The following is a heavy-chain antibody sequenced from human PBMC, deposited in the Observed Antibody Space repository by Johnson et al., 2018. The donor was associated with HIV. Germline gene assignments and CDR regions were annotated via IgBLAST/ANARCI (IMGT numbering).Heavy chain of an antibody. CDR3: AKGNYYDSSGYYGSTHAFDI. V-gene: IGHV3-9*01. J-gene: IGHJ3*02. CDR1: AFPFDDHA. Sequence: VQLVESGGGLVQPGRSLRLSCAASAFPFDDHALHWVRQTPGKGLQWFSIILKGRFTISRDNAKNDLDLQMHSLRPEGTAVYYCAKGNYYDSSGYYGSTHAFDIWGQGTMVTVSS. CDR2: I. D-gene: IGHD3-22*01.